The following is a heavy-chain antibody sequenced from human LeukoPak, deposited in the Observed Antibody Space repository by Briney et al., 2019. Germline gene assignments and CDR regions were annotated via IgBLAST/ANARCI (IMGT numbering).Heavy chain of an antibody. CDR1: GGSISSYH. Sequence: SETLSLTCTVSGGSISSYHWSWFRQAPGKGLEWIGYMYNSGSTNFNPSLKSRVTISVDTSKNQFSLRLSSVTAADTAVYYCATEQQLAGRGFDYWGQGTLVTVSS. D-gene: IGHD6-13*01. CDR2: MYNSGST. V-gene: IGHV4-59*01. CDR3: ATEQQLAGRGFDY. J-gene: IGHJ4*02.